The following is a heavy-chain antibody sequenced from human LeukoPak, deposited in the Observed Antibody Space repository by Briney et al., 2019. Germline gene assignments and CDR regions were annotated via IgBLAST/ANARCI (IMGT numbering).Heavy chain of an antibody. D-gene: IGHD2-2*02. J-gene: IGHJ4*02. V-gene: IGHV3-23*01. CDR3: AKLYCSRTSCYSDY. CDR1: GFTFSSCA. Sequence: GGSLRLSCAASGFTFSSCAMSWVRQAPGKGLEWVSAISGSGSTYYADSVKGRFTISRYNSKNTLYLQMNSLRAEDTAIYYCAKLYCSRTSCYSDYWGQGTLVTVSS. CDR2: ISGSGST.